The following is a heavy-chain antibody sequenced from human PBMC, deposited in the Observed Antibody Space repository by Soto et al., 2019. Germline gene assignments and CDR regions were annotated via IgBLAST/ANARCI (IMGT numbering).Heavy chain of an antibody. CDR2: IYYSGST. V-gene: IGHV4-59*01. Sequence: QVQLQESGPGLVKPSETLSLTCTVSGGSISSYYWSWIRQPPGKGLEWIGYIYYSGSTNYNPSLKGRVNRSVDTSKDQFPLKLSFVTGADTGVDFCAGGRIQLWYPFDYWGQGTLVTVSS. D-gene: IGHD5-18*01. CDR1: GGSISSYY. J-gene: IGHJ4*02. CDR3: AGGRIQLWYPFDY.